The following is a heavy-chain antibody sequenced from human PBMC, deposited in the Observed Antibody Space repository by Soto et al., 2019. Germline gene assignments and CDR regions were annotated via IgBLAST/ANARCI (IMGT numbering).Heavy chain of an antibody. D-gene: IGHD6-19*01. CDR3: ARQYGALAVAFDY. Sequence: QVQLQESGPGLVKPSETLSLTCTVSGGSIRSYYWSWIQQPPGKGLEWIGYIYHTGITNYNPSLKRRVTISVDMSKNRFSLTLSSVTAADTAVYHWARQYGALAVAFDYWGQGALVTVSS. V-gene: IGHV4-59*08. CDR2: IYHTGIT. J-gene: IGHJ4*02. CDR1: GGSIRSYY.